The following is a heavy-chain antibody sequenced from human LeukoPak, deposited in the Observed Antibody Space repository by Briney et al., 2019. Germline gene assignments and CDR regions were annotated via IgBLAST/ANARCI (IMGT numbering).Heavy chain of an antibody. CDR2: INPNSGGT. CDR1: GYTFSNYY. V-gene: IGHV1-2*02. Sequence: ASVKISCKASGYTFSNYYIHWVRQAPGQGLEWMGWINPNSGGTNYAQKFQGRVTMTRDTSISTAYMELSRLRSDDTAVYYCARDGDDFWKAWGQGTLVTVSS. J-gene: IGHJ5*02. CDR3: ARDGDDFWKA. D-gene: IGHD3-3*01.